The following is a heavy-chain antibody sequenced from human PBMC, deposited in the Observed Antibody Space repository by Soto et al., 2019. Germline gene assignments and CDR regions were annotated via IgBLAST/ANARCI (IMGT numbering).Heavy chain of an antibody. J-gene: IGHJ6*03. D-gene: IGHD3-10*01. CDR3: AADSGLLWFGYDYYYYYMDV. V-gene: IGHV1-58*02. CDR2: IVVGSGNT. Sequence: GASVKVSCKASGFTFTSSAMQWVRQARGQRLEWIGWIVVGSGNTNYAQKFQERVTITRDMSTSTAYMELSSLRSEDTAVYYCAADSGLLWFGYDYYYYYMDVWGKGTTVTVSS. CDR1: GFTFTSSA.